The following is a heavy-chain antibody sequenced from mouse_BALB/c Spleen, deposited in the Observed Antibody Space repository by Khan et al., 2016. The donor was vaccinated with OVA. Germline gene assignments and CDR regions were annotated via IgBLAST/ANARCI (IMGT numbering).Heavy chain of an antibody. D-gene: IGHD2-3*01. Sequence: QVQLKQSGAELAKPGASVKMSCKASGYTFTSYWMPWVQQRPGQGLEWIGYINPTSGYTDYNEKFKDKATLSADKSSSTAYMQLSSLTSEDSAVYYCTRDGIDYWGQGTTLTVSS. CDR2: INPTSGYT. J-gene: IGHJ2*01. CDR1: GYTFTSYW. CDR3: TRDGIDY. V-gene: IGHV1-7*01.